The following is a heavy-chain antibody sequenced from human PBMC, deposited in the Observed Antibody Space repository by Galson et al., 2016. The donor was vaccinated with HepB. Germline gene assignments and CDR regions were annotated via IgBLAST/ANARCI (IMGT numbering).Heavy chain of an antibody. CDR1: GYMFRTYG. J-gene: IGHJ6*03. CDR2: IAGSNGYT. V-gene: IGHV1-18*04. D-gene: IGHD2-8*01. CDR3: ARTWRMDGNYFYMDV. Sequence: SVKVSCKASGYMFRTYGITWVRQAPGHGLEYMGWIAGSNGYTTYIERLQGRVTMTIDTSTSTAYMELRSLRSDDTAVYYCARTWRMDGNYFYMDVGGKGTTVTVSS.